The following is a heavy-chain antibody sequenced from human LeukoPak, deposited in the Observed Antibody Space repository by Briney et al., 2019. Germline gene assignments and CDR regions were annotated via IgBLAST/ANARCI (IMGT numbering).Heavy chain of an antibody. Sequence: SVKVSCKASGGTFSSYAISWVRQAPGQGLEWMGGIIPIFGTANYAQKFQGRVTITADESTSTAYMELSSLRSEDTAVYYCARVYYYGSAGGDAFDIWGQGTMVTVSS. CDR3: ARVYYYGSAGGDAFDI. CDR1: GGTFSSYA. V-gene: IGHV1-69*13. J-gene: IGHJ3*02. CDR2: IIPIFGTA. D-gene: IGHD3-10*01.